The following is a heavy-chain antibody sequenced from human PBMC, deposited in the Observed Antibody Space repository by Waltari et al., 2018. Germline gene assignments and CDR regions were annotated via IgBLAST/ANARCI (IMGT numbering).Heavy chain of an antibody. CDR2: VSSGGNT. Sequence: QLQLQESGPGLVKPSETLSLICTVSGGSISGAYYWDWIRQSPGTGLEWIGDVSSGGNTNYNPALKSRVTISTDTSKNQVSLRLSSVTAADTAVYYCARHRGVHTGYPGLDPWGQGTLVTVSS. V-gene: IGHV4-39*01. J-gene: IGHJ5*02. CDR3: ARHRGVHTGYPGLDP. CDR1: GGSISGAYY. D-gene: IGHD3-10*01.